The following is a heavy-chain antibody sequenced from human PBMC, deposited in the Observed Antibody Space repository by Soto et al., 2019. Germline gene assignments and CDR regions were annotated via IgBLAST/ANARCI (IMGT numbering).Heavy chain of an antibody. D-gene: IGHD4-17*01. J-gene: IGHJ4*02. CDR1: GFTFSSYA. CDR2: ISGSGGST. V-gene: IGHV3-23*01. Sequence: GGSLRLSCSASGFTFSSYAMNWVRQAPGKGLEWVSAISGSGGSTYYADSVKGRFTISRDNSKNTLYLQMNSLRAEDTAVYYCAKRLNGDSGPFDCWGQGTLVTVSS. CDR3: AKRLNGDSGPFDC.